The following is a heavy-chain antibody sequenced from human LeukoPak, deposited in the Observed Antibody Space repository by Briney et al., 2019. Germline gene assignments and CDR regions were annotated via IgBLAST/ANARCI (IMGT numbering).Heavy chain of an antibody. Sequence: ASVKVSCKASGYTFTGYYMHWVRQAPGQGLEWMGWINPNSGGTNYAQKFQGWVTMTRDTSISTAYMELSRLRSDDTAVYYCARGDLVRHYYYMDVWGKGTTVTVSS. CDR1: GYTFTGYY. V-gene: IGHV1-2*04. CDR3: ARGDLVRHYYYMDV. J-gene: IGHJ6*03. D-gene: IGHD6-6*01. CDR2: INPNSGGT.